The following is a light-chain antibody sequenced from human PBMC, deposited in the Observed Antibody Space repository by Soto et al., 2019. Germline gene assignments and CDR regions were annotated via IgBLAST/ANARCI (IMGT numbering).Light chain of an antibody. Sequence: DVVLTQSPVSLPVTLGQPASISCRSSQSLLYSDRKTYLNWFHQRPGQSPRRLIYQVSIRDSGVPVRFSGSGSGTDFTLHISRVEAEDMGVYYCMQPIHWPFTFGPGTKVDI. CDR1: QSLLYSDRKTY. J-gene: IGKJ3*01. CDR3: MQPIHWPFT. CDR2: QVS. V-gene: IGKV2-30*01.